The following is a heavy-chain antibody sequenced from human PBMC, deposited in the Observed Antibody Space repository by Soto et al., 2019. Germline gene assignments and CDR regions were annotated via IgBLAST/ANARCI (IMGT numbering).Heavy chain of an antibody. CDR3: ARDKHNMLVVLPWNWFDP. J-gene: IGHJ5*02. Sequence: GGSLRLSCAASGFTFSSYAMHWVRQAPGKGLEWVAVISYDGSNKYYADSVKGRFTISRDNSKNTLYLQMNSLRAEDTAVYYCARDKHNMLVVLPWNWFDPWGQGTLVTVSS. V-gene: IGHV3-30-3*01. D-gene: IGHD3-22*01. CDR2: ISYDGSNK. CDR1: GFTFSSYA.